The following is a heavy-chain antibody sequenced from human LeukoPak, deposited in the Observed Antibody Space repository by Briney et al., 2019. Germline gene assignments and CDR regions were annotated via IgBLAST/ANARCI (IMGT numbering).Heavy chain of an antibody. D-gene: IGHD3-22*01. CDR1: GYVFIDYH. V-gene: IGHV3-30*18. J-gene: IGHJ4*02. Sequence: SCKASGYVFIDYHLHWVRQAPGKGLEWVAVISYDGSNKYYADSVKGRFTISRDNSKNTLYLQMNSLRAEDTAVYYCAKDRYDSSGYDIHLDYWGQGTLVTVSS. CDR3: AKDRYDSSGYDIHLDY. CDR2: ISYDGSNK.